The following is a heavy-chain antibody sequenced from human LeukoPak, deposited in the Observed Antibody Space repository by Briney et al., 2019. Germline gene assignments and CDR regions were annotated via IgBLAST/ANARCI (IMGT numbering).Heavy chain of an antibody. J-gene: IGHJ6*03. CDR3: AKSPSRYYYYMDV. Sequence: PGGSLRLSCAVSGFTFDDYAMHWVRQAPGKGLEWVSGISWNSGSIGYADSVKGRFTISRDNAKNSLYLRMNSLRAEDMALYYCAKSPSRYYYYMDVWGKGTTVTVSS. CDR2: ISWNSGSI. CDR1: GFTFDDYA. V-gene: IGHV3-9*03.